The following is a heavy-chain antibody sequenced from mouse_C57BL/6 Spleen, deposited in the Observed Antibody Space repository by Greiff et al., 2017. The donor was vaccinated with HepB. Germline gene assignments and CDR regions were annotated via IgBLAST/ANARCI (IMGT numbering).Heavy chain of an antibody. CDR3: ARGEYYYGSSGWFAY. Sequence: VQLQQPGAELVKPGASVKMSCKASGYTFTSYWITWVKQRPGQGLEWIGDIYPGSGSTNYNEKFKSKATLTVDTSSSTAYMQLSSLTSEDSAVYYCARGEYYYGSSGWFAYWGQGTLVTVSA. V-gene: IGHV1-55*01. D-gene: IGHD1-1*01. J-gene: IGHJ3*01. CDR1: GYTFTSYW. CDR2: IYPGSGST.